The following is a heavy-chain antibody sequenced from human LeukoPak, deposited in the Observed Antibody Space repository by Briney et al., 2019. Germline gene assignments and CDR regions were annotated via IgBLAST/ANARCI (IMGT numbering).Heavy chain of an antibody. CDR3: ARIAAPGLA. D-gene: IGHD6-25*01. J-gene: IGHJ5*02. V-gene: IGHV4-59*08. CDR1: GGSISGYY. Sequence: SETLSLTCSVSGGSISGYYWSWIRQPPGQGLEWIGYIYYSGSTNYNPSLKSRVIISRDTSKNQFSLNLSSVTAADTSVYFCARIAAPGLAWGQGTLVTVSS. CDR2: IYYSGST.